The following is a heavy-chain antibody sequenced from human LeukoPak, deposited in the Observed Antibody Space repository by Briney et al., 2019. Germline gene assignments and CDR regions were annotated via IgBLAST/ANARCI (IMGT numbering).Heavy chain of an antibody. J-gene: IGHJ4*02. Sequence: SETLSLTCAVYGGSFSGYYWSWIRQPPGKGLEWIGEINHSGSTNYNPSLKSRVTISVDTSKNQFSLKLSSVTAADTAVYYCASERSSDPIFDYWGQGTLVTVSS. CDR1: GGSFSGYY. CDR2: INHSGST. CDR3: ASERSSDPIFDY. D-gene: IGHD1-1*01. V-gene: IGHV4-34*01.